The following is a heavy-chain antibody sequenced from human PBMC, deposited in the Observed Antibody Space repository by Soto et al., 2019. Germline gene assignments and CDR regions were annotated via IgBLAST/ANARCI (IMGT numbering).Heavy chain of an antibody. CDR1: GGSISGYY. CDR3: AREVSLTTAGVFYYYMDV. Sequence: SETLSLTCTVSGGSISGYYWSWVRQPPGKGLEWIGFMSDSGSTNYNPSLKSRVTISVDTSKNQFSLKLSSVTAADTAVYYCAREVSLTTAGVFYYYMDVWGKGTTVTVSS. V-gene: IGHV4-59*01. J-gene: IGHJ6*03. D-gene: IGHD4-4*01. CDR2: MSDSGST.